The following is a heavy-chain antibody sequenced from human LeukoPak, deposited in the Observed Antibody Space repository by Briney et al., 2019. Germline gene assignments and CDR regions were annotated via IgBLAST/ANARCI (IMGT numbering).Heavy chain of an antibody. CDR2: IRYDGSSK. Sequence: GGSLRLSCAASGFTFSSYGMHWVRQAPGKGLELVAFIRYDGSSKYYADSVKGRFTISRDNSKNTLYLQMNSLRAEDTAVYYCAKDSTPNYYGSGSYYSPVDYWGQGTLVTVSS. V-gene: IGHV3-30*02. CDR3: AKDSTPNYYGSGSYYSPVDY. CDR1: GFTFSSYG. D-gene: IGHD3-10*01. J-gene: IGHJ4*02.